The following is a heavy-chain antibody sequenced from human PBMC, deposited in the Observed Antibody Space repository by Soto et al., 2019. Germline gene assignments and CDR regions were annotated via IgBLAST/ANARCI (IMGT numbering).Heavy chain of an antibody. V-gene: IGHV1-8*01. J-gene: IGHJ6*02. D-gene: IGHD6-13*01. CDR3: ARGGGMYYYYGMDV. Sequence: QVQLVQSGAEVKKPGASVKVSCKASGYTFTSYDINWVRQAPGQGLEWMGWTNPNSGNTGYAQKFQGRVTMTKNTSISTAYMELSSLRSEDTAVYYCARGGGMYYYYGMDVRGQGTTVTFSS. CDR1: GYTFTSYD. CDR2: TNPNSGNT.